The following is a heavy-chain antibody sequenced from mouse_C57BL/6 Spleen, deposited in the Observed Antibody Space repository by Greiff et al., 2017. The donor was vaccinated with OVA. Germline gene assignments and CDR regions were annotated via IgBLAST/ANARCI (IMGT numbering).Heavy chain of an antibody. CDR3: AREGDDEGSMDY. Sequence: EVKLMESGGGLVKPGGSLKLSCAASGFTFSSYAMSWVRQTPEKRLEWVATISDGGSYTYYPDNVKGRFTISRDNAKNNLYLQMSHLKSEDTAMYYCAREGDDEGSMDYWGQGTSVTVSS. V-gene: IGHV5-4*01. J-gene: IGHJ4*01. CDR1: GFTFSSYA. D-gene: IGHD3-3*01. CDR2: ISDGGSYT.